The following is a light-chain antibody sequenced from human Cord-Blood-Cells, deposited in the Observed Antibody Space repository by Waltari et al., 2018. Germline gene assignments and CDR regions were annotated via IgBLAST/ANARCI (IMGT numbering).Light chain of an antibody. J-gene: IGLJ2*01. CDR2: EGS. CDR3: CSYAGSSTFNVV. Sequence: QSALTQPSSASGSPGQSITISRTGTSSDVGSYNLVPWFQQHPGKAPKLMIYEGSKRPSGVSNRFSGSKSGNTASLTISGLQAEDGADYYCCSYAGSSTFNVVFGGGTKLTVL. CDR1: SSDVGSYNL. V-gene: IGLV2-23*03.